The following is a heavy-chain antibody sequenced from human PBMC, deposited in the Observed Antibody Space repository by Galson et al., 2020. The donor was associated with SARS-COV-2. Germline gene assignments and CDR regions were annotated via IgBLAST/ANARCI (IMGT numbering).Heavy chain of an antibody. Sequence: GGSLRLSCTASGFTFGDYAMSWFRQAPGKRLEWVGFIRSKAYGGTTEYAASVKGRFTISRDDSKSIAYLQMNSLKTEDTAVYYCTRDDFWSGYADYWGQGTLVTVSS. V-gene: IGHV3-49*03. D-gene: IGHD3-3*01. CDR1: GFTFGDYA. J-gene: IGHJ4*02. CDR3: TRDDFWSGYADY. CDR2: IRSKAYGGTT.